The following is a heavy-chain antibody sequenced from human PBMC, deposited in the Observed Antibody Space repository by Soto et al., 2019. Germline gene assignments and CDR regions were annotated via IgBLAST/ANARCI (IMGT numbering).Heavy chain of an antibody. CDR3: ARGVPGY. J-gene: IGHJ4*02. CDR1: GFTFSNYG. Sequence: GGSLRLSCAASGFTFSNYGMHWVRQAPGKGLEWVAIISYDGSNKYYADSVKGRFTVSRDNSKNTLYLQMNSLRAEDTAVYYCARGVPGYWGQGTLVTVSS. D-gene: IGHD1-1*01. V-gene: IGHV3-30*03. CDR2: ISYDGSNK.